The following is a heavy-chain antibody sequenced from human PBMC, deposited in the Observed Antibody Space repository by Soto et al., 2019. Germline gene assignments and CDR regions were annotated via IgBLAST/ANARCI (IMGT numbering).Heavy chain of an antibody. V-gene: IGHV1-18*01. Sequence: QVQLVQSGAEVKKPGASVKVSCKASGYTFTSYGISWVRQAPGQGLEWMGWISAYNGNTNYAQKLQGRVTITTDTTTSTAYMELRSVRSGVTAVYYCARGSPFMVRGVEDFDYWGQGTLVTVSS. D-gene: IGHD3-10*01. CDR3: ARGSPFMVRGVEDFDY. CDR1: GYTFTSYG. J-gene: IGHJ4*02. CDR2: ISAYNGNT.